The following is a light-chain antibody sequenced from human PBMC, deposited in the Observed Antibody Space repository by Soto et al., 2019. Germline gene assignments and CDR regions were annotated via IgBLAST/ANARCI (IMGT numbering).Light chain of an antibody. CDR1: QTTNTW. CDR2: DAS. Sequence: GDRVTITCRASQTTNTWLAWYQQKPGTAPKLLIYDASSLEGGVPSRFSASGSGTEFTLTISSLQPDDLATYYCQQYISYLSTFGQGTKVDIK. CDR3: QQYISYLST. J-gene: IGKJ2*01. V-gene: IGKV1-5*01.